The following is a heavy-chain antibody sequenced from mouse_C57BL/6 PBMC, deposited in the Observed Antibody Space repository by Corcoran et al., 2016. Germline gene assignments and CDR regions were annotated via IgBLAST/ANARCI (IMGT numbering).Heavy chain of an antibody. V-gene: IGHV1-81*01. D-gene: IGHD2-1*01. CDR1: GYTFTSYG. CDR3: ASPYGNYGDY. CDR2: IYPRSGNT. Sequence: QVQLQQSGAELARPGASVKLSCKASGYTFTSYGISWVKQRTGQGLEWIGEIYPRSGNTYYNEKFKGKATLTADKSSSTAYMELRSLTSEDSAVYFCASPYGNYGDYWGQGTTLTVSS. J-gene: IGHJ2*01.